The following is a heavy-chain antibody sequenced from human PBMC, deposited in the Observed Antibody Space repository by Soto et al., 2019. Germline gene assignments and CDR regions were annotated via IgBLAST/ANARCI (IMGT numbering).Heavy chain of an antibody. CDR1: GGSISSSSYY. Sequence: PSETLSLTCTVSGGSISSSSYYWGWIRQPPGKGLEWIGSIYYSGSTYYNPSLKSRVTISVDTSKNQFSLKLSSVTAADTAVYYCARDKKYYYDSSGYYFDYWGQGTLVTVSS. D-gene: IGHD3-22*01. CDR3: ARDKKYYYDSSGYYFDY. CDR2: IYYSGST. J-gene: IGHJ4*02. V-gene: IGHV4-39*02.